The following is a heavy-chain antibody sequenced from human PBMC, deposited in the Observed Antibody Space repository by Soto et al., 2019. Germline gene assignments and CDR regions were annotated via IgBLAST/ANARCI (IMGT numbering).Heavy chain of an antibody. V-gene: IGHV4-31*03. CDR3: ARGRVTIFGVVITDFDY. CDR2: IYASGST. D-gene: IGHD3-3*01. Sequence: QVQLQESGPGLVKPSQTLSLTCTVSGDSISSGGYYWSGIRQHPGKGLEWIGYIYASGSTFYNPSLKSRMTMSVDRSKNQCSLKLTSVTAADTAVYFCARGRVTIFGVVITDFDYWGQGTLVTVSS. J-gene: IGHJ4*02. CDR1: GDSISSGGYY.